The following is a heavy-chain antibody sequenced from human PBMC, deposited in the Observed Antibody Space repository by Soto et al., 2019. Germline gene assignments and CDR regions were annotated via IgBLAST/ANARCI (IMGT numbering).Heavy chain of an antibody. Sequence: SETLSLTCTVSGGSISSSSYYWGWIRQPPGKGLEWIGSIYYSGSTYYNPSLKSRVTISVDTSKNQFSLRLSSVTAADTAVYYCAGGPGADIVLMVYQGNPKPNLLYGMDVWGQGTTVTVSS. J-gene: IGHJ6*02. V-gene: IGHV4-39*01. D-gene: IGHD2-8*01. CDR1: GGSISSSSYY. CDR3: AGGPGADIVLMVYQGNPKPNLLYGMDV. CDR2: IYYSGST.